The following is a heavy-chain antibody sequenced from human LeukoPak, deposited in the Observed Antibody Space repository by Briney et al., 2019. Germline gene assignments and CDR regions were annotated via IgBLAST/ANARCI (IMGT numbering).Heavy chain of an antibody. V-gene: IGHV4-39*01. CDR3: ARRAVAGTPFEDY. J-gene: IGHJ4*02. CDR2: IYYSGST. Sequence: PSETLSLTCTVSGGSISSSSYYWGWIRQPPGKGLEWIGNIYYSGSTYYNPSLKSRVTISVDTSKNQFSLKLSSVTAADTAVYYCARRAVAGTPFEDYWGQGTLVTVSS. D-gene: IGHD6-19*01. CDR1: GGSISSSSYY.